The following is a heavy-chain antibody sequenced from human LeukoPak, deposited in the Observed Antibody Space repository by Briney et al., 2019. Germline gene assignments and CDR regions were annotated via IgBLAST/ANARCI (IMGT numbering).Heavy chain of an antibody. CDR2: IKQDGSEK. D-gene: IGHD4-17*01. CDR3: AREVMTTHDY. V-gene: IGHV3-7*03. Sequence: PGGSLRLSCAAYGFTFSSYWMSWVRQAPGKGLEWVANIKQDGSEKYYVDSVKGRFTISRDNAKNSLYLQMNSLRAEDTAVYYCAREVMTTHDYWGQGTLVTVSS. CDR1: GFTFSSYW. J-gene: IGHJ4*02.